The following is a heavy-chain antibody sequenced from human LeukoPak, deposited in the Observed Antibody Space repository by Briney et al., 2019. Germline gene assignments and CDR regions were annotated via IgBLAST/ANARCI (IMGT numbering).Heavy chain of an antibody. CDR1: GYTFTSYG. D-gene: IGHD3-9*01. Sequence: ASVKLSCKVSGYTFTSYGMHWVRQAPGQSLECMGWIHAANGNTKYSQKFQGRVTITRDTSASTAYMELSSLRSEDTAVYYCARGGETGYYGYFDYWGQGTLVTVSS. V-gene: IGHV1-3*01. J-gene: IGHJ4*02. CDR3: ARGGETGYYGYFDY. CDR2: IHAANGNT.